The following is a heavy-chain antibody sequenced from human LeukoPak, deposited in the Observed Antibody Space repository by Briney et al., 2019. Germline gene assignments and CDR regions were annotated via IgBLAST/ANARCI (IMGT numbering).Heavy chain of an antibody. CDR2: INHSGSTT. Sequence: SETLSLTCTVSGGSISSYYWNWVRQPPGKGLEWIGEINHSGSTTNYNPSLKSRVNMSVDMSKSQFSLKLSSVTAADTAVYYCARHGLEVPAAPGFYYYYMDVWGKGTTVTVSS. J-gene: IGHJ6*03. D-gene: IGHD2-2*01. CDR1: GGSISSYY. V-gene: IGHV4-34*01. CDR3: ARHGLEVPAAPGFYYYYMDV.